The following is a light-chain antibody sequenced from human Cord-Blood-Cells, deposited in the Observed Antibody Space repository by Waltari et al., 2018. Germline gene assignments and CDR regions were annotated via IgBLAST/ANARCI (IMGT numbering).Light chain of an antibody. CDR2: EGS. CDR3: CSYAGSSTWV. J-gene: IGLJ3*02. CDR1: SLHVGSYHL. V-gene: IGLV2-23*01. Sequence: QSALTQPASASGSPGQSITISCTGTSLHVGSYHLVPWYPQPPGKAPQLMIYEGSKRPSGVSNRFSGSKSGNTASLTISGLQAEDEADYYCCSYAGSSTWVFGGGTKLTVL.